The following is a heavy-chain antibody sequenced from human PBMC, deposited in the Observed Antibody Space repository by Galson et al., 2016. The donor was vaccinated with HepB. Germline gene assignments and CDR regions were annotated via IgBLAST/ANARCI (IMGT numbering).Heavy chain of an antibody. CDR2: ISYDGSNK. Sequence: SLRLSCAASGFLFSDYGMHWVRQAPGKGLEWVAVISYDGSNKYFADSVKGRFTISRDNSENTLYLQMNSLRAEETAVYYCARVGYNYGSGSYYNGDDWYFDLWGRGTLVIVSS. CDR1: GFLFSDYG. D-gene: IGHD3-10*01. V-gene: IGHV3-30*19. CDR3: ARVGYNYGSGSYYNGDDWYFDL. J-gene: IGHJ2*01.